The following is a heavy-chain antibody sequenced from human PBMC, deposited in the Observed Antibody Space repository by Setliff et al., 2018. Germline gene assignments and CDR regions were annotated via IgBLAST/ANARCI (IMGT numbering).Heavy chain of an antibody. Sequence: ASVKVSCKASGNTFTGYYIHWLRQAPGQGLEWMGCINPNSGDTTFAQRFQGRVTITRDTSNSTDYMDLSRLTSDDTAVYYCAREVLSTVVAWDYWGQGTLVTVSS. CDR1: GNTFTGYY. CDR3: AREVLSTVVAWDY. J-gene: IGHJ4*02. V-gene: IGHV1-2*02. CDR2: INPNSGDT. D-gene: IGHD4-17*01.